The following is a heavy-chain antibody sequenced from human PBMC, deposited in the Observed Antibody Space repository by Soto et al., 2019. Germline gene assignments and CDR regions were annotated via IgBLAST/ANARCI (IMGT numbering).Heavy chain of an antibody. CDR3: AGTYSSGWQVNWFDP. V-gene: IGHV4-59*08. D-gene: IGHD6-19*01. CDR2: IYYSGST. J-gene: IGHJ5*02. Sequence: PSETLSLTCTVSGGSISSYYWSWIRQPPGKGLEWIGYIYYSGSTNYNPSLKSRVTISVDTSKNQFSLKLSSVTAADTAVYYCAGTYSSGWQVNWFDPWGQGTLVTVSS. CDR1: GGSISSYY.